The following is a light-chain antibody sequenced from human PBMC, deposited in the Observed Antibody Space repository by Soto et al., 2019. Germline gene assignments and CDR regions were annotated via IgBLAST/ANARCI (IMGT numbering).Light chain of an antibody. CDR2: GAS. J-gene: IGKJ5*01. CDR3: QHYHGWPIT. V-gene: IGKV3-15*01. CDR1: QSVSSN. Sequence: IVLTQSPATLPVSPGERATLSCRASQSVSSNLAWYQQKPGQAPRFLIYGASTRATGIPARFSGSGSGTEFTLTISSLQSEDFAVYYCQHYHGWPITFGQGTRLEIK.